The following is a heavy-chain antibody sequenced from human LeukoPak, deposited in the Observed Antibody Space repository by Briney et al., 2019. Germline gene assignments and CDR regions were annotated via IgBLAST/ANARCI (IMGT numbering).Heavy chain of an antibody. J-gene: IGHJ3*02. D-gene: IGHD6-13*01. V-gene: IGHV4-61*02. CDR1: GGSINSGTYY. CDR2: IDTSGST. Sequence: SQTLSLTCTVSGGSINSGTYYWNWIRQPAGKGLEWLGRIDTSGSTHYNPSLTSRVTISLDTTNNQFSLNLISVTAADTAVYYCARGHSFSSSWSRSALAIWGQGTMVTVSS. CDR3: ARGHSFSSSWSRSALAI.